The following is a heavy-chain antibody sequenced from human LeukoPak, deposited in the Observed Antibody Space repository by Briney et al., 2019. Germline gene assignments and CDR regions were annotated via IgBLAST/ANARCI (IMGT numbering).Heavy chain of an antibody. V-gene: IGHV1-58*01. CDR1: GFTFTSSA. D-gene: IGHD5-12*01. J-gene: IGHJ4*02. Sequence: VASVKVSCKASGFTFTSSAVQWVRQARGQRLEWIGWIVVGSGNTSYAQKFQERVAITRDMSTSTAYMELSSLRSEDTAVYYCALSGYDFSYFDYWGQGTLVTVSS. CDR3: ALSGYDFSYFDY. CDR2: IVVGSGNT.